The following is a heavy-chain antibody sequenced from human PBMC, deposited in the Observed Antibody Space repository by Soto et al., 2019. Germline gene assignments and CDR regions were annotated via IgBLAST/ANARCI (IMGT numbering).Heavy chain of an antibody. J-gene: IGHJ4*02. CDR2: ISYSGST. CDR3: ATGTVFRPLDC. CDR1: GGSVRSDNYY. Sequence: PSETLSLTCTVSGGSVRSDNYYWIWIRQPPGKGLECIGYISYSGSTNYNPSLKSRVTISVDTSKNQFSLKLSSVPAADTAVYYCATGTVFRPLDCWGKGTLVTVSS. V-gene: IGHV4-61*01.